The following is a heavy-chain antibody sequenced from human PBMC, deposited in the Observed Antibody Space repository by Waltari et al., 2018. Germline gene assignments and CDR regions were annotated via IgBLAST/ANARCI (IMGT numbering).Heavy chain of an antibody. J-gene: IGHJ3*02. CDR2: ISTSGSYR. Sequence: EVQLVESGGGLVKPGESLRLSCPAPGFPFSSYPIHWVRQAPVKGLEWVSSISTSGSYRYYADSVKGRFTISRDNAKNSLSLQMTHLRVEDTALYYCARDAEDIVESGAFDIWGQGTVVTVSS. V-gene: IGHV3-21*01. CDR1: GFPFSSYP. CDR3: ARDAEDIVESGAFDI. D-gene: IGHD2-15*01.